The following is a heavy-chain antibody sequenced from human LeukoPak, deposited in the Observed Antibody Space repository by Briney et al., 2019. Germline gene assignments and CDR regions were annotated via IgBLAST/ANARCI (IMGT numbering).Heavy chain of an antibody. CDR2: IWYDGSNK. V-gene: IGHV3-33*01. J-gene: IGHJ3*02. CDR3: GRDPGISGWLLLYAFDI. D-gene: IGHD3-22*01. Sequence: GGALRLSCAASRFTFSSYGMHWVRPAPGKGLEWVAVIWYDGSNKYYADSVKGRFTISRDNSKNTLYLQMNSLRAEDTAVYYCGRDPGISGWLLLYAFDIWGQGRMVTVSS. CDR1: RFTFSSYG.